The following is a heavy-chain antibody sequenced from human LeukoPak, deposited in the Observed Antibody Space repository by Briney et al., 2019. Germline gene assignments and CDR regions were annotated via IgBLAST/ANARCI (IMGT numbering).Heavy chain of an antibody. CDR1: GGSISSYY. CDR3: ARDPLLLWFGELKPAYYFDY. Sequence: KPSETLSLTCTVSGGSISSYYWSWIRQPPGKGLEWIGNIYYSGSTNYNPSLKSRVTISVDTSKNQFSLKLSSVTAADTAVYYCARDPLLLWFGELKPAYYFDYWGQGTLVTVSS. D-gene: IGHD3-10*01. J-gene: IGHJ4*02. CDR2: IYYSGST. V-gene: IGHV4-59*12.